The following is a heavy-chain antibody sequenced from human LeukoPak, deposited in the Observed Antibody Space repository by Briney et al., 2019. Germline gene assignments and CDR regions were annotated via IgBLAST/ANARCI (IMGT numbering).Heavy chain of an antibody. J-gene: IGHJ4*02. CDR2: ISSSGSTI. CDR1: GFTFSSYE. CDR3: ARGLSSTAGDADY. Sequence: GGSLRLSCAASGFTFSSYEMNWVRQAPGKGLEWVSYISSSGSTIYYADSVKGRFTISRDNAKNSLYLQMNSLRAEDTAVYYCARGLSSTAGDADYWGQGTLVTVSS. D-gene: IGHD2-2*01. V-gene: IGHV3-48*03.